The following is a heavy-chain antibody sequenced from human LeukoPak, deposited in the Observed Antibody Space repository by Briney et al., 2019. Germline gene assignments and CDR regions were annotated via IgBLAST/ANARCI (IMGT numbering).Heavy chain of an antibody. CDR2: ISYHGSNK. D-gene: IGHD1-26*01. J-gene: IGHJ6*03. Sequence: GGSLRLSCAASGFTFSSYAMHWVRQAPGKGLEWVAVISYHGSNKHYADSVKGRFTISRDNSKSTLYLQMNSLRAEDTALYYCAKDRGNRYYYYMDVWGKGTTVTISS. CDR3: AKDRGNRYYYYMDV. CDR1: GFTFSSYA. V-gene: IGHV3-30*04.